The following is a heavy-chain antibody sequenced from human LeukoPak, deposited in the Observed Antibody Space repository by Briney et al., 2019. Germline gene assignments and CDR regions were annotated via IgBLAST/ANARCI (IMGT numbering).Heavy chain of an antibody. V-gene: IGHV3-7*01. D-gene: IGHD3-22*01. CDR3: VSWAGKYYETSDYFLVSTNS. CDR1: GFTFSNYW. Sequence: GGSLRLSCAAPGFTFSNYWMRWIRQAPGKGLEWAAHISEDGSRKYYVASVKGRFTISRDNAKNSLYLQMNSLRVEDTAVYYCVSWAGKYYETSDYFLVSTNSWGQGTLVTVSS. CDR2: ISEDGSRK. J-gene: IGHJ4*02.